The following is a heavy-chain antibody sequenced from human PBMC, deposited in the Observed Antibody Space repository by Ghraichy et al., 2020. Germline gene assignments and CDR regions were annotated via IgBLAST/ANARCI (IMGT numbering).Heavy chain of an antibody. V-gene: IGHV1-69*04. J-gene: IGHJ5*02. CDR3: ARARRWELENWFDP. D-gene: IGHD1-26*01. Sequence: SVKVSCKASGGTFSSYAISWVRQAPGQGLEWMERIIPILGIANYAQKFQGRVTITADKSTSTAYMELSSLRSEDTAVYYCARARRWELENWFDPWGQGTLVTVSS. CDR1: GGTFSSYA. CDR2: IIPILGIA.